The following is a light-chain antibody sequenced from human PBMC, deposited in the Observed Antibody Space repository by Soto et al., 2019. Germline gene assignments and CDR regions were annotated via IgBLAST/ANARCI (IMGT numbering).Light chain of an antibody. J-gene: IGKJ5*01. V-gene: IGKV3-20*01. CDR1: QGVGSKY. CDR3: QQYGNSPGIT. CDR2: AAS. Sequence: EIALTQSPGTLSLSPGERATLSCRASQGVGSKYLAWYQQKPGQAPRLFIYAASTRATGIPDRFSGSGSGTDFTLTISSLEPEDFAVYYCQQYGNSPGITFGQGTRLEIK.